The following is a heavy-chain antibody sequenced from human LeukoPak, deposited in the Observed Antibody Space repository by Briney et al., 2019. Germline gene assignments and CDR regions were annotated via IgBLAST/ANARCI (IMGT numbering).Heavy chain of an antibody. CDR1: GYTFTSHV. CDR2: INTNTGNP. J-gene: IGHJ4*02. Sequence: GASVKVSCKASGYTFTSHVMNWMRQAPGQGLEWMGWINTNTGNPTYAQGHTGRFVFSLDTSVSPAYLQISSLKAEDTAVYYCARVEYSYGAFDYWGQGTLVTVSS. D-gene: IGHD5-18*01. V-gene: IGHV7-4-1*02. CDR3: ARVEYSYGAFDY.